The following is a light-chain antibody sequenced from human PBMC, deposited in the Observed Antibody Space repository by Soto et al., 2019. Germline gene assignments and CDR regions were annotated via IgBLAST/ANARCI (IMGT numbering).Light chain of an antibody. CDR3: QQADSFPYT. V-gene: IGKV1-12*01. J-gene: IGKJ2*01. CDR1: QGIRNF. Sequence: DTQMTQSPSSVSASVGDTVSITCRASQGIRNFVAWYQQQPGKAPELLIYASSSLQSGVPSRFTASGSGTDFTLTITGLQPEDFATYYCQQADSFPYTFGQGTKLDIK. CDR2: ASS.